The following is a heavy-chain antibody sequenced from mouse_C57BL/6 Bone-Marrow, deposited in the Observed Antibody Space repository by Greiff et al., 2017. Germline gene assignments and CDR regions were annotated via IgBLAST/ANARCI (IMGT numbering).Heavy chain of an antibody. CDR1: DSEVFPIAY. V-gene: IGHV15-2*01. D-gene: IGHD1-1*01. CDR2: ILPSIGRT. Sequence: QVQLQQSGSELRSPWSSVKLSCKDFDSEVFPIAYMSWVRQKPGHGFEWIGGILPSIGRTISGEKFEDKATLDADTLSNTAYLELNSLTSEDSAIYYCARWYYGSSYYWYFDVWGTGTTVTVSS. CDR3: ARWYYGSSYYWYFDV. J-gene: IGHJ1*03.